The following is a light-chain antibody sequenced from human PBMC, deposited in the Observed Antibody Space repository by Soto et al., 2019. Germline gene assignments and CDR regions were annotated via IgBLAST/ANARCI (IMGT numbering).Light chain of an antibody. CDR2: SAS. V-gene: IGKV3-20*01. CDR1: QSVASSY. J-gene: IGKJ1*01. CDR3: HHFGSLPET. Sequence: EVVLTQSPGTLSLSPGERVTLSCRASQSVASSYLAWYQQKPGRAPRLLFYSASSRATGIPDRFSGSGSGTDFTLTISRREPEDFAVYYCHHFGSLPETFGQGTHVE.